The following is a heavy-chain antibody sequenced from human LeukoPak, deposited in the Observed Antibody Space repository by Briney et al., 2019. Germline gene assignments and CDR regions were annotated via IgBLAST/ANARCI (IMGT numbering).Heavy chain of an antibody. CDR1: GGSISSYY. J-gene: IGHJ5*02. CDR2: IYYSGST. Sequence: SETLSLTCTVSGGSISSYYWSWIRQPPGKGLEWVGYIYYSGSTNYNPSRKSRVTISVDTSKNLFSLKLSSVTAADTAVYYCARGYCSSTSCQGEDWFDPWGQGTLVTVSS. V-gene: IGHV4-59*01. CDR3: ARGYCSSTSCQGEDWFDP. D-gene: IGHD2-2*01.